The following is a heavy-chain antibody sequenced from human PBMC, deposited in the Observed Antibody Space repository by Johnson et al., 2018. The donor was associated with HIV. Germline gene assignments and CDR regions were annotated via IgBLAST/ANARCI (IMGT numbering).Heavy chain of an antibody. V-gene: IGHV3-53*01. Sequence: VQLVESGGGLIQPGGSLRLSCAASGFTVSSNYMSWVRQAPGKGLEWVSVIYSAGSTYYADYVKGRFTISRDNAKNSLYLQMNSLRAGDTAVYYCAREGGLYSSSGDEFHIWGQGTVVSVSS. D-gene: IGHD6-6*01. J-gene: IGHJ3*02. CDR3: AREGGLYSSSGDEFHI. CDR2: IYSAGST. CDR1: GFTVSSNY.